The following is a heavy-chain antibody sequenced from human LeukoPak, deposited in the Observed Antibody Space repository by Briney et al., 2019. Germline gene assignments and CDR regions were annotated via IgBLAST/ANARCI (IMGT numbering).Heavy chain of an antibody. CDR2: INPNSGDT. V-gene: IGHV1-2*02. CDR1: GYTFTGYY. Sequence: PGESLKISCKGSGYTFTGYYMHWVRQAPGQGLEWMGWINPNSGDTNSAQKFQGRVTMTRDTSISTAYMELSRLRSDDTAVYYCARDYVWGSYRNNYDYWGQGTLVTVSS. J-gene: IGHJ4*02. D-gene: IGHD3-16*02. CDR3: ARDYVWGSYRNNYDY.